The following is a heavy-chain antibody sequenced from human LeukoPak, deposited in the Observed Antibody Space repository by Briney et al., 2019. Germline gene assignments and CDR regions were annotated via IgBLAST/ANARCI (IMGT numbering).Heavy chain of an antibody. CDR2: VYHVGTT. D-gene: IGHD4-17*01. V-gene: IGHV4-38-2*02. J-gene: IGHJ3*02. CDR1: GYSISSGYF. CDR3: ARDHNDYGDYDGFDI. Sequence: SETLSLTCTVSGYSISSGYFWGWIRQPPGKGLEWIGVYHVGTTDYNPSLKSRVTISVDRSKNQMSLKLSSVTAADTAVYYCARDHNDYGDYDGFDIWGQGTMVTVSS.